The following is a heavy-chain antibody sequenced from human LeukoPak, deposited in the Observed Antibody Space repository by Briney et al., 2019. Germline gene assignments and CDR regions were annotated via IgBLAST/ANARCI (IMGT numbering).Heavy chain of an antibody. Sequence: SVKVSCKASGGSFSNYVITWVRQAPGQGLEWMGRIIPVLGVSNFAQKFQGRVTMTRNTSISTAYMELSSLRSEDTAVYYCARGPDDSSGYYYGWGQGTLVTVSS. J-gene: IGHJ4*02. D-gene: IGHD3-22*01. V-gene: IGHV1-69*04. CDR2: IIPVLGVS. CDR3: ARGPDDSSGYYYG. CDR1: GGSFSNYV.